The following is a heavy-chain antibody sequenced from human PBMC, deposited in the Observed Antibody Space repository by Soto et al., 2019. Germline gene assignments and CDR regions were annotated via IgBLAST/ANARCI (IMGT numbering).Heavy chain of an antibody. J-gene: IGHJ4*02. D-gene: IGHD6-19*01. Sequence: VQLVESGGGVVQPGRSLRLSCAASGFTFSDYAMHWVRQAPGKGLEWVAVVSHDGRNTHYADSVKGRFTISRDSSKNTVSLEMTSLRAEDTAVYYWAKGGRQWRFTSDFNYWGQGALVTVSS. CDR2: VSHDGRNT. CDR1: GFTFSDYA. V-gene: IGHV3-30*18. CDR3: AKGGRQWRFTSDFNY.